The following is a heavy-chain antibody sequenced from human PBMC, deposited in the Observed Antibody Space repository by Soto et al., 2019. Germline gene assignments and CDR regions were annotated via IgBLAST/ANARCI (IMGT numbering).Heavy chain of an antibody. CDR2: ISYDGSNK. CDR1: GFTFSSYG. V-gene: IGHV3-30*18. J-gene: IGHJ2*01. Sequence: PGGSLRLSCAASGFTFSSYGMHWVRQAPGKGLEWVAVISYDGSNKYYADSVKGRFTISRDNSKNTLYLQMNSLRAEDTAVYYCAKDFDYGDNWYFDLWGRGTLVTVSS. CDR3: AKDFDYGDNWYFDL. D-gene: IGHD4-17*01.